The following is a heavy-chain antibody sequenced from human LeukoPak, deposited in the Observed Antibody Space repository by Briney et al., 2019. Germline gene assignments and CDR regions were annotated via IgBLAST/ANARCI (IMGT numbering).Heavy chain of an antibody. Sequence: GASVKVSCKASGYTFTGYYMHRVRQAPGQGLEWMGWINPNSGGTNYAQKFQGRVTMTRDTSISTAYMELSRLRSDDTAVYYCARSLGKYYYYYMDVWGKGTTVTVSS. J-gene: IGHJ6*03. D-gene: IGHD3-16*01. CDR2: INPNSGGT. CDR1: GYTFTGYY. CDR3: ARSLGKYYYYYMDV. V-gene: IGHV1-2*02.